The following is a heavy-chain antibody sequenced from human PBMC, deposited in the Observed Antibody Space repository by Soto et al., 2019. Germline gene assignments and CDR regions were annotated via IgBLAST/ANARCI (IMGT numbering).Heavy chain of an antibody. V-gene: IGHV3-30*03. CDR3: ARVFQSYGFDS. CDR2: ISYDASDK. Sequence: GGSLRLSCAASGFTFSSYGMHWFRQAPGKGLEWVATISYDASDKYYGDSVKGRFTISRDKSKNTVYLQMNSLRAEDTAVYYCARVFQSYGFDSWGQGTMVTVSS. D-gene: IGHD2-8*01. J-gene: IGHJ3*02. CDR1: GFTFSSYG.